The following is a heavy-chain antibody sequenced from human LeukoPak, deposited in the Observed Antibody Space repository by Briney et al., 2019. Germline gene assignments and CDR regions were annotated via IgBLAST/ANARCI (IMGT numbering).Heavy chain of an antibody. CDR1: GFTFSSYA. D-gene: IGHD3-3*01. CDR3: ARGGEYYDFWSGYYSNWFDP. Sequence: GGSLRLSCAASGFTFSSYAMHWVRQAPGKGLEWVAVISYDGSNKYYADSVKGRFTISRDNSKNTLYLQMNSLRAEDTAVYYCARGGEYYDFWSGYYSNWFDPWGQGTLVTVSS. J-gene: IGHJ5*02. CDR2: ISYDGSNK. V-gene: IGHV3-30-3*01.